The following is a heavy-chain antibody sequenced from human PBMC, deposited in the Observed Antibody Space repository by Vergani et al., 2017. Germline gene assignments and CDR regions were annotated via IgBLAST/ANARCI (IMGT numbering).Heavy chain of an antibody. Sequence: EVQLVESGGGLVKPGGSLRLSCAASGFTFSSYSMNWVRQAPGKGLEGVSSISSSSSYIYYADSVKGRFTISREHAKNSLYLQMNSLRAEDTAVYYCTTDRYYFWSGQEGMDVWGQGTTVTVSS. V-gene: IGHV3-21*01. J-gene: IGHJ6*02. CDR2: ISSSSSYI. CDR3: TTDRYYFWSGQEGMDV. D-gene: IGHD3-3*01. CDR1: GFTFSSYS.